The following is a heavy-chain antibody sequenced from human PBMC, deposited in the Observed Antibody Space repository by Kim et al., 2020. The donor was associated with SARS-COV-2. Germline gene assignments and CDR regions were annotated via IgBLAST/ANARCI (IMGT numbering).Heavy chain of an antibody. Sequence: SETLSLTCTVSGGSISSSSYYWGWIRQSPGKGLEWIGSIYYRGSTYYNPSLKSRVTISVDTSKNQFSLKLSSVTAADTAVYYCARHVPTYCSSTNSTSCYNPGFGSFDYWGQGPLVTVSS. CDR2: IYYRGST. CDR3: ARHVPTYCSSTNSTSCYNPGFGSFDY. J-gene: IGHJ4*02. D-gene: IGHD2-2*01. V-gene: IGHV4-39*01. CDR1: GGSISSSSYY.